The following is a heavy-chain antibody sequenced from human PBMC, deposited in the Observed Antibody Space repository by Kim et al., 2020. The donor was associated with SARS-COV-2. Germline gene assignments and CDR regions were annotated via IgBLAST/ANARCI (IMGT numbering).Heavy chain of an antibody. CDR3: ARDRATCFDY. D-gene: IGHD1-26*01. J-gene: IGHJ4*02. V-gene: IGHV4-30-2*04. CDR2: T. Sequence: TYHNPSLKSRVTISVDTSKNQFSLKLSSVTAADTAVYYCARDRATCFDYWGQGTLVTVSS.